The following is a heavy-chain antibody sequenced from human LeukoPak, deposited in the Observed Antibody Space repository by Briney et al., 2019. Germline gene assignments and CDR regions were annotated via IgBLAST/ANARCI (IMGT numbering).Heavy chain of an antibody. V-gene: IGHV3-23*01. D-gene: IGHD6-13*01. J-gene: IGHJ4*02. Sequence: GGSLRLSCAASGFTLNIYAINCVRQPPEKGLEWVSALSGGGGSPYYAESVKGRFTISRDNSKNTVYLQMNSLRAEDTAVYYCAKDRSGSSWSRLIHFWGEGTLVIVSS. CDR1: GFTLNIYA. CDR2: LSGGGGSP. CDR3: AKDRSGSSWSRLIHF.